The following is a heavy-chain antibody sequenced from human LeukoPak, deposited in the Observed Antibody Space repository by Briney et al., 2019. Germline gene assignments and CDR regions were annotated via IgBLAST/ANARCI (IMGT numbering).Heavy chain of an antibody. CDR1: GYTFTSYY. V-gene: IGHV1-46*01. D-gene: IGHD2-21*02. Sequence: ASVKVSCKASGYTFTSYYMHWVRQAPGQGLEWMGIINPSGGSTSYAQKFQGRVTMTRDMSTSTVYMELSGLRSEDTAVYYCVRGAYRGGDCYFSTMYYYYYMDVWGKGTTVTVSS. CDR3: VRGAYRGGDCYFSTMYYYYYMDV. CDR2: INPSGGST. J-gene: IGHJ6*03.